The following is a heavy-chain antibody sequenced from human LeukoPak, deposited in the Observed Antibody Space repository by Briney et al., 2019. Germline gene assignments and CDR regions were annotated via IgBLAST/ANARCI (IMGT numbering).Heavy chain of an antibody. Sequence: GGSLSLSCAASGFTFSSYEMIWVRQAPGKGLEWVSYISSSGSTIYYADSVKGRFTISRDNAKNSLYLQMDSLRAEDTAVYYCARGPTNGQAFDYWGQGTLVSVSS. V-gene: IGHV3-48*03. CDR1: GFTFSSYE. J-gene: IGHJ4*02. CDR3: ARGPTNGQAFDY. CDR2: ISSSGSTI. D-gene: IGHD2-8*01.